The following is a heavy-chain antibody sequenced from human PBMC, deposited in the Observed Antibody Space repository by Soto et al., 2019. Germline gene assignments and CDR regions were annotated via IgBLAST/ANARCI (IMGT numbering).Heavy chain of an antibody. Sequence: SETLSLTCTVSGGSISSGGYYWSWISKPPGKGLEWIGYIYYSGSTYYNPSLKSRVTISVDTSKNQFSLKLSSVTAADTAVYYCARDIGVEGYCSGGSCYHLDFWGQGTLVTVTS. CDR2: IYYSGST. CDR1: GGSISSGGYY. CDR3: ARDIGVEGYCSGGSCYHLDF. D-gene: IGHD2-15*01. J-gene: IGHJ4*01. V-gene: IGHV4-30-4*01.